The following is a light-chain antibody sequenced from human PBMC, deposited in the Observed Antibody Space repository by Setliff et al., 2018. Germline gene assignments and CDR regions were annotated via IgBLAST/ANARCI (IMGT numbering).Light chain of an antibody. CDR2: DVS. CDR1: SSDVASYNY. J-gene: IGLJ1*01. Sequence: QSALTQSASVSGSPGQSIAISCTGTSSDVASYNYVSWYQQYPGKAPQLLIYDVSMRPSGVSDRFSGSKSGDTASLTISGLRAEDEADYYCSSYTSRSTYVCGTGTRSP. V-gene: IGLV2-14*01. CDR3: SSYTSRSTYV.